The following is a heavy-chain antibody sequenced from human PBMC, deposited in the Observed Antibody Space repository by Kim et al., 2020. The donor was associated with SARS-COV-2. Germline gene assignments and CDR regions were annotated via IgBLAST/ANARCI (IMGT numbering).Heavy chain of an antibody. Sequence: SETLSLTCTVSGGSISSSSYYWGWIRQPPGKGLEWIGSIYYSGSTYYNPSLKSRVTISVDTSKNQFSLKLSSVTAADTAVYYCAKDRPEYYGSGSDDPIFCYWGQGTLVTVSS. CDR2: IYYSGST. D-gene: IGHD3-10*01. CDR3: AKDRPEYYGSGSDDPIFCY. V-gene: IGHV4-39*02. J-gene: IGHJ4*02. CDR1: GGSISSSSYY.